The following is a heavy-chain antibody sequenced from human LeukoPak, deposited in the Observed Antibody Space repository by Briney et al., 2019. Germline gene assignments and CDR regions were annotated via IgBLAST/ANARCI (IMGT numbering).Heavy chain of an antibody. CDR2: IYYSGST. Sequence: SETLSLTCTVSGGSISSSSHYWGWIRQPPGKGLEWIGSIYYSGSTYYNPSLKSRVTISVDTSKNQFSLKLSSVTAADTAVYYCARHSSGFGELAYWGQGTLVTVSS. V-gene: IGHV4-39*01. CDR3: ARHSSGFGELAY. J-gene: IGHJ4*02. D-gene: IGHD3-10*01. CDR1: GGSISSSSHY.